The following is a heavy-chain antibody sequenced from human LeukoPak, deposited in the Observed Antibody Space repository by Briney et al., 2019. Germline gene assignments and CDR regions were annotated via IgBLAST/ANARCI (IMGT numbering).Heavy chain of an antibody. CDR1: GFTFSTFA. Sequence: GGSLRLSCAASGFTFSTFAMIWVRQPPGKGLEWVSAISGSGGSTYYADSVKGRFTISRDNARNSLYLQMNSLRAEDTAVYYCARDRDWNSGFDYWGQGTLVTVSS. J-gene: IGHJ4*02. V-gene: IGHV3-23*01. CDR3: ARDRDWNSGFDY. CDR2: ISGSGGST. D-gene: IGHD1-7*01.